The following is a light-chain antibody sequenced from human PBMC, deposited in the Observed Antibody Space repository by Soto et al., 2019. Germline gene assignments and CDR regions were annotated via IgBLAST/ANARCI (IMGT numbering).Light chain of an antibody. J-gene: IGLJ1*01. CDR3: SSYAGSNNFV. Sequence: QSALTQAPCASGCPGQSVTISCTGTSSDVGGYNYVSWYQQHPGKAPKLMIYEVSERPSGVPDRFSGSKSSNTASLTVSGLQAEDEADYYCSSYAGSNNFVFGTGTKVTVL. V-gene: IGLV2-8*01. CDR1: SSDVGGYNY. CDR2: EVS.